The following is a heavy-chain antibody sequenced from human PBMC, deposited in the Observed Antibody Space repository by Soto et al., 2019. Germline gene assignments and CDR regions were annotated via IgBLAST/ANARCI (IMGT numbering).Heavy chain of an antibody. D-gene: IGHD1-26*01. V-gene: IGHV3-23*01. CDR2: ISGSGST. Sequence: PGGSLRLSCAATGFTFSNYAMHWVRQAPGKGLQWVSAISGSGSTFYADSVKGRFTISRDNSKNTLYLQMNSLRAEDTAVYYCAKDYLRWAQSWGQGTLVTVSS. CDR3: AKDYLRWAQS. J-gene: IGHJ5*02. CDR1: GFTFSNYA.